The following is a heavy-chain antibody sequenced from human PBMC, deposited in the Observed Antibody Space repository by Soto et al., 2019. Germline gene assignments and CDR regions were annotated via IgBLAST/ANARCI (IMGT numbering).Heavy chain of an antibody. CDR2: IYPSGTI. V-gene: IGHV4-30-2*01. J-gene: IGHJ4*02. D-gene: IGHD5-12*01. CDR3: ATYTAYAKYYFDY. Sequence: SETLSLTCAVSGGSITSSGYSWSWIRQPPGKGLEWIGYIYPSGTIFYNPSLSSRVTISVDTSNNQFSLRLSSVTAADTAVYYCATYTAYAKYYFDYWGRGTLVTVSS. CDR1: GGSITSSGYS.